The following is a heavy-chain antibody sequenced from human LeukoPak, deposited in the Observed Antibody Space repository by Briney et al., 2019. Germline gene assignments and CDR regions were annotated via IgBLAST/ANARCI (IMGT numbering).Heavy chain of an antibody. J-gene: IGHJ3*02. CDR3: ARHIAVAGSGDAFDI. D-gene: IGHD6-19*01. CDR1: GGSISSYY. CDR2: IYYSGST. Sequence: SETLSLTCTVSGGSISSYYWSWIRQPPGKGLEWIGYIYYSGSTNYNPSLKSRVTISVDTSKNQFSLKLSSVTAADTAVYYCARHIAVAGSGDAFDIWGQGTMVTVSS. V-gene: IGHV4-59*01.